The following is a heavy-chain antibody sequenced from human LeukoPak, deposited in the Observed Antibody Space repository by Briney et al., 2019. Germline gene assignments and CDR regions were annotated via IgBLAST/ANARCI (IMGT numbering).Heavy chain of an antibody. V-gene: IGHV4-61*02. J-gene: IGHJ4*02. CDR1: GGSISSGSYY. Sequence: SQTLSLTCTVSGGSISSGSYYWSWIRQPAGKGLEWIGRIYTSGSTNYNPSLKSRVTISVDTSKNQFSLKLSSVTAADTAVYYCARAPYGDYGLDYWGQGTLVTVSS. D-gene: IGHD4-17*01. CDR2: IYTSGST. CDR3: ARAPYGDYGLDY.